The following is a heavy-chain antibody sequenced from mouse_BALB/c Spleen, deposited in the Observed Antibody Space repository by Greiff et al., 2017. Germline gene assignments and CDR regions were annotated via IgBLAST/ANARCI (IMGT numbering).Heavy chain of an antibody. Sequence: VQLKESGPELVKPGASVKISCKASGYTFTDYNMHWVKQSHGKSLEWIGYIYPYNGGTGYNQKFKSKATLTVDNSSSTAYMELRSLTSEDSAVYYCARGSYYGYWYFDVWGAGTTVTVSS. V-gene: IGHV1S29*02. CDR1: GYTFTDYN. CDR3: ARGSYYGYWYFDV. D-gene: IGHD1-1*01. J-gene: IGHJ1*01. CDR2: IYPYNGGT.